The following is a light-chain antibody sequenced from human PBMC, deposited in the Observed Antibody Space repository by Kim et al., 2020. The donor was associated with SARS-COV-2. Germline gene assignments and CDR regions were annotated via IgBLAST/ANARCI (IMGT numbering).Light chain of an antibody. CDR1: QSVDNY. CDR3: QQRSNWLYT. V-gene: IGKV3-11*01. Sequence: EIVLTQSPATLSLSPGERATLSCRASQSVDNYLAWYQQKPGQAPNLLIYGASNRATGIPARFSGSGSETDFTLTISSLEPEDFAVYYCQQRSNWLYTFGQGTKLEI. CDR2: GAS. J-gene: IGKJ2*01.